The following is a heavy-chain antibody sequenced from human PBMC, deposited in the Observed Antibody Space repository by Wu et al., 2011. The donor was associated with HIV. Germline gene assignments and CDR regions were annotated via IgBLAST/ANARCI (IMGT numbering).Heavy chain of an antibody. D-gene: IGHD3-16*01. Sequence: VQLVQSGAEVKKPGATVKVSCKASGYTFTGYYMHWVRQAPGQGLEWMGWINPNSGGTDYAQKFQDRVTMTRDTAISTAYMDLSRLRSDDTAVYYCVREAPFVAWGQGTLVTVSS. CDR1: GYTFTGYY. J-gene: IGHJ5*02. CDR3: VREAPFVA. V-gene: IGHV1-2*02. CDR2: INPNSGGT.